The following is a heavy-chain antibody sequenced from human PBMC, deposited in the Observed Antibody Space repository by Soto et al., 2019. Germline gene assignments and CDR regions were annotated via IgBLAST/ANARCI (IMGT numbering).Heavy chain of an antibody. Sequence: PGGSLRLSCAASGFTFRNYGMNWVRQAPGKGLEWVSYIGIGSSTTYYADSVKGRFTISRDNAKNSLYLQMNSLRAEDTAVYYCAREAWGQPDYWGHGTLVTVSS. J-gene: IGHJ4*01. CDR3: AREAWGQPDY. CDR2: IGIGSSTT. V-gene: IGHV3-48*01. D-gene: IGHD7-27*01. CDR1: GFTFRNYG.